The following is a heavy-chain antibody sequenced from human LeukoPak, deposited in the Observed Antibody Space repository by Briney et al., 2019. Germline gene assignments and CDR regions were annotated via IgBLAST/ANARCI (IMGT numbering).Heavy chain of an antibody. V-gene: IGHV3-7*01. Sequence: GGSLRLSCAASGFTFSSYWMSWVRQVPGKGLEWVANIKQDGSEKYYVDSVKGRFTISRDNPKNSLYLQMNSLRAEDTAVYYCARSPAGANYYLDVWGKGTTVTISS. CDR3: ARSPAGANYYLDV. J-gene: IGHJ6*03. CDR2: IKQDGSEK. CDR1: GFTFSSYW. D-gene: IGHD1-14*01.